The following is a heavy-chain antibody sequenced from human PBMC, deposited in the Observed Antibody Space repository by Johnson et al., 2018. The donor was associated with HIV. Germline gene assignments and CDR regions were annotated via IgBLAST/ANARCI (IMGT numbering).Heavy chain of an antibody. CDR2: ISYDGSNK. D-gene: IGHD2-21*02. CDR3: ARSPGSRVGDSFAFDI. Sequence: QVQLVESGGGVVQPGRSLRLSCAASGFIFSSYAMHWVRQAPGKGLEWVAVISYDGSNKYYADSVKGRFTISRDNSNNTLYLQVNSLKTEDTAVYYCARSPGSRVGDSFAFDIWGQGTMVTVSS. J-gene: IGHJ3*02. CDR1: GFIFSSYA. V-gene: IGHV3-30-3*01.